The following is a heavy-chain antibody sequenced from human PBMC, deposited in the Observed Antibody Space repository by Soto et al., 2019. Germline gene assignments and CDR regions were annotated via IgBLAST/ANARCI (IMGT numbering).Heavy chain of an antibody. J-gene: IGHJ6*02. CDR2: ISAYDGTT. CDR3: ARDGWCSSTSCYTYYYYYGMDV. V-gene: IGHV1-18*01. Sequence: GAPVKVSWKASGYTFTSNGIRWVRQAHGQGREWMGWISAYDGTTNYAQKRQGRVTMTTDTATSTAYMELRSLRSDDTAVYYCARDGWCSSTSCYTYYYYYGMDVLGQGTTVTVSS. CDR1: GYTFTSNG. D-gene: IGHD2-2*02.